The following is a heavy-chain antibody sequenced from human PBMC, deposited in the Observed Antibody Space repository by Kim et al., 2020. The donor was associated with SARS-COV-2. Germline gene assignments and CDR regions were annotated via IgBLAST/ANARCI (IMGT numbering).Heavy chain of an antibody. D-gene: IGHD6-13*01. Sequence: GGSLRLSCAASGFTFDDYAMHWVRQAPGKGLEWVSGISWNSGSIGYADSVKGRFTISRDNAKNSLYLQMNSLRAEDTALYYCATGAERYSSSWYPFDYWGQGTLVTVSS. CDR1: GFTFDDYA. CDR2: ISWNSGSI. V-gene: IGHV3-9*01. CDR3: ATGAERYSSSWYPFDY. J-gene: IGHJ4*02.